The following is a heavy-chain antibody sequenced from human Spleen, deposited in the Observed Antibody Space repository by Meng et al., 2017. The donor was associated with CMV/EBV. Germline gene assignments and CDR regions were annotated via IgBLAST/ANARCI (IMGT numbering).Heavy chain of an antibody. CDR2: INPNTGGT. Sequence: ASRYTVSDYHMHWVRRAPGQGLEWMGWINPNTGGTNYAQKFQGRVTMARDTSIRTAYMELSRLRSDDTAVYYCARDLGAAATNWFDPWGQGTLVTVSS. CDR1: RYTVSDYH. D-gene: IGHD6-13*01. V-gene: IGHV1-2*02. J-gene: IGHJ5*02. CDR3: ARDLGAAATNWFDP.